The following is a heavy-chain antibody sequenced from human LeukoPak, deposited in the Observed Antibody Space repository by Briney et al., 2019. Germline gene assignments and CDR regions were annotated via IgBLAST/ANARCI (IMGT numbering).Heavy chain of an antibody. V-gene: IGHV3-30*18. CDR1: GFTFSSYG. J-gene: IGHJ4*02. CDR2: ISYDGSNK. CDR3: AKDKSCGGNSEFDY. Sequence: PGGSLRLSCAASGFTFSSYGMHWVRQAPGKGLEWVAVISYDGSNKYYADSVKGRFTISRDNSKNTLYLQMNSLRAEDTAVYYCAKDKSCGGNSEFDYWGQGTLVTVSS. D-gene: IGHD4-23*01.